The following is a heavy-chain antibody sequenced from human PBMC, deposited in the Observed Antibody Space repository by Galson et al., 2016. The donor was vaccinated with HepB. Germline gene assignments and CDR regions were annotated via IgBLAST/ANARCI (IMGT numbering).Heavy chain of an antibody. CDR2: IKSKTDDGTT. J-gene: IGHJ4*02. CDR3: ATDDPTYSGSSGFDY. V-gene: IGHV3-15*01. CDR1: GFTFSNAW. D-gene: IGHD6-6*01. Sequence: SLRLSCAASGFTFSNAWMSWVRQAPGKGLEWVGRIKSKTDDGTTDYAAPVKGRFSIPRGDSKNTLYLQMNSLKTEDAAVYYCATDDPTYSGSSGFDYWGQGTLVTVSS.